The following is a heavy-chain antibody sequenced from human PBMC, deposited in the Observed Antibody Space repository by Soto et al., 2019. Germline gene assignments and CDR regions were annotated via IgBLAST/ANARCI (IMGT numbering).Heavy chain of an antibody. CDR2: IYSGGST. V-gene: IGHV3-53*01. J-gene: IGHJ4*02. Sequence: EVQLVESGGGLIQPGGSLRLSCAASGFTVSSNYMSWVHQAPGKGLEWVSVIYSGGSTYYADSVKGRFTISRDNSKNTLYLQMNSLRAEDTAVYYCARVLSGSYLSAFDYWGQGTLVTVSS. D-gene: IGHD1-26*01. CDR1: GFTVSSNY. CDR3: ARVLSGSYLSAFDY.